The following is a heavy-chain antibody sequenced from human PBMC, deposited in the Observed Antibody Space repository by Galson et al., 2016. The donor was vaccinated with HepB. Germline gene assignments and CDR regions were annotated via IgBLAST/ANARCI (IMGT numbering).Heavy chain of an antibody. Sequence: SLRLSCAASGFSLSRYWMHWVRQAPGKGPVWVSRVSTDGRSTNYADSVKGRFTISRDNAKNTLYQEMNSQRAEDTAVYYCARAPPLPATVGGYDSWGQGILVTVSS. V-gene: IGHV3-74*01. CDR2: VSTDGRST. CDR1: GFSLSRYW. D-gene: IGHD2-2*01. CDR3: ARAPPLPATVGGYDS. J-gene: IGHJ4*02.